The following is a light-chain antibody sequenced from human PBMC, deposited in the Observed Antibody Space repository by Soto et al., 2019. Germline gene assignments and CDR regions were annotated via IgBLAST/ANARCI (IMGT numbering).Light chain of an antibody. J-gene: IGLJ3*02. CDR1: NNDVGGYNL. CDR3: CSFAGGATFV. Sequence: QSVLTQPASVSGSPGQSITISCTGTNNDVGGYNLVSWYQQHPGKAPKLGIYEANNRPSGVSDRFSGSRSGNTASLTISALQGEDAAFYSCCSFAGGATFVFGGGTKLTVL. V-gene: IGLV2-23*02. CDR2: EAN.